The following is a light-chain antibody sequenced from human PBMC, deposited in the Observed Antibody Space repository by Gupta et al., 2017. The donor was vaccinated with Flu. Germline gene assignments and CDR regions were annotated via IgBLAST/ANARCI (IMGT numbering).Light chain of an antibody. J-gene: IGLJ3*02. V-gene: IGLV6-57*01. CDR1: SGDVASAF. Sequence: TVTISCTRSSGDVASAFVRWLRQRPGSPPTSIIYHNDDRPSGVPARFSGSIDSSSTAAPLVISRLMTADEDDYFYQPDDGANWVFGGGTKLTVL. CDR3: QPDDGANWV. CDR2: HND.